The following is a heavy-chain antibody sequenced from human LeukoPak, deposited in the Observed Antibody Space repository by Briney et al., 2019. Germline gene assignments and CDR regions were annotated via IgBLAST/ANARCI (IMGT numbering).Heavy chain of an antibody. J-gene: IGHJ4*02. D-gene: IGHD3-10*01. V-gene: IGHV3-21*04. CDR1: GFTFTDYS. Sequence: GGSLRLSCAASGFTFTDYSMNWVRQAPGKGLEWVSSVSSSSSDIYYADSVKGRFTISRDNSKSTLYIQMNSLRAEDTAVYYCARAKPKNMVRGLIMRRESRYYFDYWGQGTLVTVSS. CDR2: VSSSSSDI. CDR3: ARAKPKNMVRGLIMRRESRYYFDY.